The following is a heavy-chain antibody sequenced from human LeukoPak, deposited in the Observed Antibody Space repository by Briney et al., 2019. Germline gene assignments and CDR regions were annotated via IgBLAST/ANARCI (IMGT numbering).Heavy chain of an antibody. Sequence: GRSLRLSCAASGFTFSSYGMHWVRQAPGKGLEWVAAISYGGSDKYYEDSVKGRFTISRDNSKNTLFLQMNSLSAEDTAVYYCAKEFQYYYDSSGYVFDYWGQGTLVTVSS. CDR2: ISYGGSDK. V-gene: IGHV3-30*18. CDR3: AKEFQYYYDSSGYVFDY. D-gene: IGHD3-22*01. J-gene: IGHJ4*02. CDR1: GFTFSSYG.